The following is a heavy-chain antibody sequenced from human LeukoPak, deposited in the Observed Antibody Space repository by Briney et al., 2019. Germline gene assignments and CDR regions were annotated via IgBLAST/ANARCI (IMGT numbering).Heavy chain of an antibody. Sequence: GRSLTLSCVASGFTFSSSAMHWVRHAPRKGLEWVAVMSYDGSNKFYADFVKGRFTISRDNSKNTLYLQMNSLRAEDTAVYYCARDNGSGHYSAIRRFYYYYYMDVWGKGTTVTVSS. CDR2: MSYDGSNK. D-gene: IGHD3-22*01. CDR1: GFTFSSSA. CDR3: ARDNGSGHYSAIRRFYYYYYMDV. J-gene: IGHJ6*03. V-gene: IGHV3-30*01.